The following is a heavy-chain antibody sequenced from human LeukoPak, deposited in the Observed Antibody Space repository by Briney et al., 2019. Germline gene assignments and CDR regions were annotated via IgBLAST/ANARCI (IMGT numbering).Heavy chain of an antibody. CDR3: ARDWDDSSGRLFDY. D-gene: IGHD3-22*01. V-gene: IGHV4-59*01. CDR1: GGPISSYY. CDR2: IHDSGDT. Sequence: SGTLSLTCTVSGGPISSYYWSWIRQPPGKGLEWIGYIHDSGDTSYNPSLKSRVAISVDTSKNHFSLKLSSVTAADTAVYYCARDWDDSSGRLFDYWGQGTLVSVSS. J-gene: IGHJ4*02.